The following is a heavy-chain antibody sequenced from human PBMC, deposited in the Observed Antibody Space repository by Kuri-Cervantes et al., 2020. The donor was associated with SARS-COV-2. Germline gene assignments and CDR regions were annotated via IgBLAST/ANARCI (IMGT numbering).Heavy chain of an antibody. V-gene: IGHV5-51*01. CDR3: ARRAYGEEVDYYYMDV. Sequence: GESLKISCKASGHTLTNYWIGWVRQMPGKGLEWMGIIYPGDSDTRYSPSFQGQVTISADKSINTAFLQWSSLKASDTAIYYCARRAYGEEVDYYYMDVWGKGTAVTVSS. CDR1: GHTLTNYW. CDR2: IYPGDSDT. J-gene: IGHJ6*03. D-gene: IGHD4-17*01.